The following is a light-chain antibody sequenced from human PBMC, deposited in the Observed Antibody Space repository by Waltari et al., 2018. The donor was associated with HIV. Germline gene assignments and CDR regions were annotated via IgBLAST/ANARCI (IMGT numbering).Light chain of an antibody. V-gene: IGKV1-39*01. Sequence: DIQMTQSPSSLSASVGDTVTITCRTSQSISRYINWYQQRPGKAPNRLIYATSTLQRGVPSRFSGSGSGTDFTLTITSLQPEDFATYYCQQSYSTPFTFGPGTKVDV. CDR3: QQSYSTPFT. CDR1: QSISRY. CDR2: ATS. J-gene: IGKJ3*01.